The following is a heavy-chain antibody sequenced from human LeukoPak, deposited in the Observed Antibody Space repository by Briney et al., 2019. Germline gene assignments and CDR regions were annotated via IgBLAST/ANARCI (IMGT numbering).Heavy chain of an antibody. CDR1: GFIFSSYI. CDR2: ISSSSSYI. D-gene: IGHD5-24*01. Sequence: GGSLRLSCAASGFIFSSYIMNWVRQAPGKGLEWVSSISSSSSYIYYADSVKGRFTISRDNAKNSLYLQMKSLRAEDTAVYYCARDPDGSEAYFDYWGQGTLVTVSS. V-gene: IGHV3-21*01. J-gene: IGHJ4*02. CDR3: ARDPDGSEAYFDY.